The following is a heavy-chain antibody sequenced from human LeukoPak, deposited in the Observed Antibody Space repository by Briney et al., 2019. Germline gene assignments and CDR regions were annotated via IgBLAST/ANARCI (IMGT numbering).Heavy chain of an antibody. CDR3: ARGAVAGY. V-gene: IGHV4-34*01. CDR1: GGSFSGYY. J-gene: IGHJ4*02. D-gene: IGHD6-19*01. Sequence: SETLSLTCVVYGGSFSGYYWGWIRQPPGKGLEWIGEINHSGSTNYNPSLKSRVTISVDTSKNQFSLKLSSVTAADTAVYYCARGAVAGYWGQGTLSPSPQ. CDR2: INHSGST.